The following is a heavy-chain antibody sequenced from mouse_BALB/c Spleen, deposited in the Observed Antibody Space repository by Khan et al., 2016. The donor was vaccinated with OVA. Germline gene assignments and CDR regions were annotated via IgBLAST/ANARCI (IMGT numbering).Heavy chain of an antibody. Sequence: QIQLVQSGPELKKPGETVKISCETSGYTFTNYGMNWVKQTPGKGLEWMGWINTNTGESIYADDFKGRFAFSLETSASTAFLHINNLKNEDMATYFCARGRKCYGSWVAYWGQGTLVTVSA. J-gene: IGHJ3*01. D-gene: IGHD1-1*01. CDR3: ARGRKCYGSWVAY. CDR2: INTNTGES. V-gene: IGHV9-1*02. CDR1: GYTFTNYG.